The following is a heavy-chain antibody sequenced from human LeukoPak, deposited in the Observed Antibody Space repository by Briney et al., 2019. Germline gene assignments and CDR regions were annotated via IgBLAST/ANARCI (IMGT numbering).Heavy chain of an antibody. V-gene: IGHV1-2*02. CDR1: GYTFTGYY. CDR2: INPNSGGT. Sequence: ASVKVSCKASGYTFTGYYMHWVRQAPGQGLEWMGWINPNSGGTNYAQKFQGRVTMTRDTSISTAYMELSRLRSDDTAVYYCARGEGYSDYGDYGEFDYWGQGTLVTVSS. D-gene: IGHD4-17*01. CDR3: ARGEGYSDYGDYGEFDY. J-gene: IGHJ4*02.